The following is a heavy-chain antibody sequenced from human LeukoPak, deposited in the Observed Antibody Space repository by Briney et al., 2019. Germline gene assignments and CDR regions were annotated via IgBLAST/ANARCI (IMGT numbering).Heavy chain of an antibody. Sequence: SETLSLTCTVSGGSISGSIYYWAWIRQPPGKRLEWIGSIFYSGTTYYNPSLKTRVTISVDTSKNQFSLSLKSVTDADTAQYYCARILNGNAGCYGHWGQGPLVTVSS. D-gene: IGHD3-9*01. V-gene: IGHV4-39*01. J-gene: IGHJ1*01. CDR1: GGSISGSIYY. CDR2: IFYSGTT. CDR3: ARILNGNAGCYGH.